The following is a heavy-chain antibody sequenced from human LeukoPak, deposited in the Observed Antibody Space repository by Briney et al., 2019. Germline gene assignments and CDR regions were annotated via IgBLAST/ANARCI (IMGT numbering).Heavy chain of an antibody. Sequence: PTGGSLRLSCAASGFTFSSYSMNWVRQASGKGLEWVSYISSGSSTIYYADSVKGRFTISRDNAKNSLFLQMNSLRDEDTAVYYCARGLVSAFDCWGQGTLVTVSS. J-gene: IGHJ4*02. CDR1: GFTFSSYS. CDR3: ARGLVSAFDC. D-gene: IGHD2-8*01. CDR2: ISSGSSTI. V-gene: IGHV3-48*02.